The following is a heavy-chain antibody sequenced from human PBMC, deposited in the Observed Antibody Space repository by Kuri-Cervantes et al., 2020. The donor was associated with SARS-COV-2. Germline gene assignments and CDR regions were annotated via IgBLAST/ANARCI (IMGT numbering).Heavy chain of an antibody. Sequence: GESLKISCAASGFTFSIYGMSWVRQAPGKGLEWVSGISGSGGRTYCADSVKGRFTISRDNAKNMLFLQMNSLRAEDTAVYYCVRDGDHWNFDYWGQGTLVTVSS. CDR3: VRDGDHWNFDY. CDR2: ISGSGGRT. J-gene: IGHJ4*02. V-gene: IGHV3-23*01. CDR1: GFTFSIYG. D-gene: IGHD1-1*01.